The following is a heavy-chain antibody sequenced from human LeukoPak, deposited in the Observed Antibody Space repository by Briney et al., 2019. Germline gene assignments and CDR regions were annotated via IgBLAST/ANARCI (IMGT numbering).Heavy chain of an antibody. Sequence: SVKVSCKASGGTFSSYAISWARQAPGQGLEWMGGIIPIFGTANYAQKFQGRVTITADESTSTAYMELSSLRSEDTAVYYCARNREVNLLWFGEPRTRYYMDVWGKGTTVTISS. CDR2: IIPIFGTA. J-gene: IGHJ6*03. V-gene: IGHV1-69*13. CDR1: GGTFSSYA. D-gene: IGHD3-10*01. CDR3: ARNREVNLLWFGEPRTRYYMDV.